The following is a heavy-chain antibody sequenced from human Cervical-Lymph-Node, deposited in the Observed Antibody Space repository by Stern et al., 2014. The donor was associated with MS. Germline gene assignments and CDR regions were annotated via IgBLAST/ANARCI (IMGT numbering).Heavy chain of an antibody. D-gene: IGHD3-10*01. Sequence: VQLVESGGGVVQPGRSLRLSCAASGFTFSSYGMHWVRQAPGKGLEWVAVISYDGSNKYYADSVKGRFTISRDNSKNTLYLQMNSLRAEDTAVYYCAKDLFITMVRGVIPSLYGMDVWGQGTTVTVSS. J-gene: IGHJ6*02. CDR3: AKDLFITMVRGVIPSLYGMDV. CDR1: GFTFSSYG. V-gene: IGHV3-30*18. CDR2: ISYDGSNK.